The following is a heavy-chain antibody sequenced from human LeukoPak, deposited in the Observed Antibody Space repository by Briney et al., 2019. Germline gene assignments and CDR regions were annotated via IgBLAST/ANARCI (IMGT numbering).Heavy chain of an antibody. CDR3: ARDDGTGYYYFDY. D-gene: IGHD3-22*01. CDR2: IYYSGST. Sequence: SETLSLTCDVSGGSVTSTNWWTWVRQPPGKGLEWIGYIYYSGSTYYNPSLKSRVTISLDTSKNQFSLKLSSVTAADTAVYYCARDDGTGYYYFDYWGQGTLVTVSS. V-gene: IGHV4-4*02. J-gene: IGHJ4*02. CDR1: GGSVTSTNW.